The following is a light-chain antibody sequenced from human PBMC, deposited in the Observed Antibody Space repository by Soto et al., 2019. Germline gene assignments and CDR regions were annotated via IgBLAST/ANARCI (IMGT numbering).Light chain of an antibody. J-gene: IGLJ1*01. CDR3: SSYSSSSTPSYV. Sequence: QSALTQPASVSGSPGQSITISCTGTSSDVGGYNSVSWYQQHPGKAPKLMIYEVSNRPSGVSNRFSGSKSGNTASLTISGRQAEDEADYYCSSYSSSSTPSYVFATGTKVTVL. CDR1: SSDVGGYNS. V-gene: IGLV2-14*01. CDR2: EVS.